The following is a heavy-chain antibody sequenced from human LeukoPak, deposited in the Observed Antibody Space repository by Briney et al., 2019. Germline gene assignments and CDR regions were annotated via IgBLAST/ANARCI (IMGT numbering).Heavy chain of an antibody. CDR3: ARGGDFSGYSVHH. CDR1: GASISRYF. D-gene: IGHD3-22*01. CDR2: IYYSGST. Sequence: SETLSLTCTGPGASISRYFWSWIRQPPGQGLEWIGYIYYSGSTNYNPSLKSRVTISVDTSKNQFSLKLSSVTAADTAVYYCARGGDFSGYSVHHWGQGTLVTVSS. V-gene: IGHV4-59*01. J-gene: IGHJ1*01.